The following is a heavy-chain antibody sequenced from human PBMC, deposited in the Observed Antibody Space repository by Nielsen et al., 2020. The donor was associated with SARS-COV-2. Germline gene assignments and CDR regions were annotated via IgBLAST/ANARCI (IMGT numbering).Heavy chain of an antibody. J-gene: IGHJ4*02. V-gene: IGHV3-30*18. CDR3: AKRTDRSPAVLDY. CDR1: GFTFSSYG. CDR2: ISYDGSNK. D-gene: IGHD1-26*01. Sequence: GESLKISCAASGFTFSSYGMHWVRQAPGKGLEWVAVISYDGSNKYYADSVKGRFTISRDNSKNTLYLQMNSLRAEDTAVYYCAKRTDRSPAVLDYWGQGTLVTVSS.